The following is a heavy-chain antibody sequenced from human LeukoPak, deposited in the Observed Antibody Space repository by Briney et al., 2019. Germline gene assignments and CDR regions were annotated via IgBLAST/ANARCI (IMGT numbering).Heavy chain of an antibody. CDR3: ARILVPSSLFDY. Sequence: SETLSLTCTVSGGSISSSSYYWGWIRQPPGKGLEWIGSIYYSGSTYYNPSLKSRVTISVDTSKNQFSLKLSSVTAADTAVYYCARILVPSSLFDYWGQGTLVTVSS. CDR1: GGSISSSSYY. CDR2: IYYSGST. V-gene: IGHV4-39*07. J-gene: IGHJ4*02.